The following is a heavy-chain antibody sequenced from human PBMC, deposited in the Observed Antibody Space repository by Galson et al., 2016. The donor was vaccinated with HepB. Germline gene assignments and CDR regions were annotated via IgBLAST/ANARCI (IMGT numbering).Heavy chain of an antibody. D-gene: IGHD3-10*01. CDR1: GLSFSNFW. Sequence: SLRLSCAASGLSFSNFWMSWVRQAPGKGLQWVANINEDGSVKYYVDSVRGRFTISRDNAETSVFLQLDSLTSDDTALYFCVRSFGRGAFDYWGQGTLLTVSS. CDR2: INEDGSVK. J-gene: IGHJ4*02. V-gene: IGHV3-7*01. CDR3: VRSFGRGAFDY.